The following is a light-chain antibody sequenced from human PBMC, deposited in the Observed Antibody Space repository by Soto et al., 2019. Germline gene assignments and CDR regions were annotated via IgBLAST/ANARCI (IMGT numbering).Light chain of an antibody. V-gene: IGLV3-9*01. CDR2: RDS. CDR1: NIGSKS. CDR3: QVWDSEVV. J-gene: IGLJ2*01. Sequence: SYELTQPLSVSVALGQTARITCGGNNIGSKSVHWYQQKPGQAPVLVIYRDSNRPSGIPERFSGFNSGNLATLTISRAQAGDEADYYCQVWDSEVVFGGGTKLTVL.